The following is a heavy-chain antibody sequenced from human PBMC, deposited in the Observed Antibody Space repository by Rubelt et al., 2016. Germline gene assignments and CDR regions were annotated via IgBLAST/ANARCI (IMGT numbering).Heavy chain of an antibody. CDR3: ARPDYSSSSFDY. CDR2: IYYIGST. Sequence: QVQLQESGPGLVKPSETLSLTCTVSGGSISSYYWSWIRQPPGKGLAWIGYIYYIGSTNYNPSLKSRVTISVDTSKNQFSLKLSSVTAADTAVYYCARPDYSSSSFDYWGLGTLVTVSP. CDR1: GGSISSYY. V-gene: IGHV4-59*12. J-gene: IGHJ4*02. D-gene: IGHD6-13*01.